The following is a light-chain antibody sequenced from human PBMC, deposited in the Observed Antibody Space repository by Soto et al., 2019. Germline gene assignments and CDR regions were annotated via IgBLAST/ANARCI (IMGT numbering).Light chain of an antibody. J-gene: IGKJ4*01. V-gene: IGKV1-27*01. CDR1: QGIAPY. CDR2: ATS. CDR3: QKYNSAPLT. Sequence: DVQMTQSPSSLSAFVGDRVTITCRASQGIAPYLAWFQQKPGKVPKLLIYATSTLQSGVPSRFSGSGSGTEFTLTINSLQPEEGGTYYCQKYNSAPLTVGGGTKVEIK.